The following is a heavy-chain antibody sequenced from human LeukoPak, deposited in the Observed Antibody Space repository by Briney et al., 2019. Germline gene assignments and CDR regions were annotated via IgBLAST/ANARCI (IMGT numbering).Heavy chain of an antibody. Sequence: GGSLRLSCAASGLTVSSNCMSWVRQAPGKGLEWVSFIYSGGNTYYADSVKGRFTISRDNAKNSLYLQMNSLRAEDTAVYYCARDYGSYFLPKYYYMDVWGKGTTVTVSS. D-gene: IGHD1-26*01. CDR3: ARDYGSYFLPKYYYMDV. J-gene: IGHJ6*03. V-gene: IGHV3-53*01. CDR2: IYSGGNT. CDR1: GLTVSSNC.